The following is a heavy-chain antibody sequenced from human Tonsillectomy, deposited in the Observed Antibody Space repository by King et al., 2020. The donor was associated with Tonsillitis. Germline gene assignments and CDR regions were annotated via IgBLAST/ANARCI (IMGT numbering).Heavy chain of an antibody. CDR1: GGSISDSHYF. CDR3: ARERDYCSTTSCYFMDY. J-gene: IGHJ4*02. V-gene: IGHV4-31*03. CDR2: IYYSGNT. Sequence: QLQESGPGLVKPSQTLSLTCTVSGGSISDSHYFWSWIRQHPGKGLECIGYIYYSGNTYYNPSLKSRLTISVDTSKNQFSLKLSSVTAADTAVYYCARERDYCSTTSCYFMDYWGQGTLVTVSS. D-gene: IGHD2-2*01.